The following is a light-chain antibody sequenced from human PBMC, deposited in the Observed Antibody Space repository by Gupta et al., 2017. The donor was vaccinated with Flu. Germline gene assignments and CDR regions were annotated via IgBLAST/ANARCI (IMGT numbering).Light chain of an antibody. V-gene: IGKV3D-15*01. CDR2: CSS. CDR1: QSGSRK. J-gene: IGKJ5*01. Sequence: PATLSVSPGERATLSCRAIQSGSRKLPGYQHKPGQPPRLLIYCSSTRATGIPARLSGSGSGTEFTRTISSLQSEDLAVYDCQHFHHWPITFGQGTRLEIK. CDR3: QHFHHWPIT.